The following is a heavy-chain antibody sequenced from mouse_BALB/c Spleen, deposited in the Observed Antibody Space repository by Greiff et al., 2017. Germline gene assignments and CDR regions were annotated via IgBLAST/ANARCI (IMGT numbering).Heavy chain of an antibody. Sequence: EVQRVESGGGLVKPGGSLKLSCAASGFTFSSYAMSWVRQSPEKRLEWVAEISSGGSYTYYPDTVTGRFTISRDNAKNTLYLEMSSLRSEDTAMYYCARVPITTGAMDYWGQGTSVTVSS. J-gene: IGHJ4*01. CDR1: GFTFSSYA. D-gene: IGHD1-1*01. CDR3: ARVPITTGAMDY. V-gene: IGHV5-9-4*01. CDR2: ISSGGSYT.